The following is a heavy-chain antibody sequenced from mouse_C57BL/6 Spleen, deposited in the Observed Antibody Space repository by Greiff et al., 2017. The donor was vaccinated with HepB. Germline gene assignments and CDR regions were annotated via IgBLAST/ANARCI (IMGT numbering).Heavy chain of an antibody. Sequence: LVESGAELVRPGTSVKVSCKASGYAFTKYLIEWVKQRPGQGLEWIGVINPGSGGTNYNEKFKGKATLTADKSSSTAYMQLSSLTSEDAAVYFCAREEGRDWGQGTLVTVSA. CDR2: INPGSGGT. CDR1: GYAFTKYL. J-gene: IGHJ3*01. CDR3: AREEGRD. V-gene: IGHV1-54*01.